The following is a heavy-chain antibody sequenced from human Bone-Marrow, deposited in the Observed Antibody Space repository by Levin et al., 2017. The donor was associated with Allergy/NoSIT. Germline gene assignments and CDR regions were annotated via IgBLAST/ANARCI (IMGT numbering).Heavy chain of an antibody. J-gene: IGHJ6*02. Sequence: SGGSLRLSCAASGFIFSDYYICWIRQAPGKGPELVSYISGGATTTYYADSVKGRFTISRDNAKNSLFLEMSSLRAEDTAVYFCAREGIVVAAASSTSYYFGMDVWGQGTTVTVSS. CDR2: ISGGATTT. CDR1: GFIFSDYY. V-gene: IGHV3-11*01. CDR3: AREGIVVAAASSTSYYFGMDV. D-gene: IGHD2-15*01.